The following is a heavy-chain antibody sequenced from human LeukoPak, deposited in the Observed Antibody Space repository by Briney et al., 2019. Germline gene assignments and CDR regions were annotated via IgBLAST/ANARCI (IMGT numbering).Heavy chain of an antibody. CDR1: GYTFTGYD. D-gene: IGHD6-6*01. V-gene: IGHV1-2*02. Sequence: ASVKVSCKASGYTFTGYDMHWVRQAPGQGLEWVACLNPNSGITNTAQKFQGRVTMTSDTSISTAYMELSGLRSDDTAVYYCARGIAARPDSWFDPWGQGTLVTVSS. CDR2: LNPNSGIT. J-gene: IGHJ5*02. CDR3: ARGIAARPDSWFDP.